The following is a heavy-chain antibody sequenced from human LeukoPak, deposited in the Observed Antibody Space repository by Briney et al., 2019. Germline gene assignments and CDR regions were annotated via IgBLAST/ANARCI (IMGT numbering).Heavy chain of an antibody. CDR2: ISGSGGST. Sequence: PGGSLRLSCAASGFTFSSYAMSWVRQAPGKGLEWVSAISGSGGSTYYADSVKGRFTISRDNSKNTLYLQMNSLRAEDTAVYYCAKTSAGSWYCSSTSCPADYWGQGTLVTVSS. V-gene: IGHV3-23*01. CDR3: AKTSAGSWYCSSTSCPADY. CDR1: GFTFSSYA. J-gene: IGHJ4*02. D-gene: IGHD2-2*01.